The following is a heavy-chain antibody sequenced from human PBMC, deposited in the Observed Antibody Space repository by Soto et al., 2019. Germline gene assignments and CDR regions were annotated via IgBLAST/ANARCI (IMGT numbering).Heavy chain of an antibody. CDR2: INPITGAT. CDR1: GYTFTGYY. V-gene: IGHV1-2*02. CDR3: VRGGYGDYLHH. D-gene: IGHD4-17*01. Sequence: QVQLVQSGAEVKKPGASVKVSCKASGYTFTGYYLHWVRQAPGQGLEWMAWINPITGATKFALNFQGRVAVTRATSINTAYRELCGLASDYTAVYYCVRGGYGDYLHHWGQGTLVTVSS. J-gene: IGHJ1*01.